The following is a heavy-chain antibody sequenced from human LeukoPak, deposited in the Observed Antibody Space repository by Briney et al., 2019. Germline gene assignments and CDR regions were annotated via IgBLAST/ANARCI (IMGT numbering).Heavy chain of an antibody. CDR3: ARGYFSGSYYYFDY. V-gene: IGHV4-34*01. Sequence: SETLSLTCAVYGGSFSGYYWSWIRQPPGKGLEWIGEINHSGSTNYNPSLKSRVTISVDTSKNQFSLKLSSVTAADTAVYYCARGYFSGSYYYFDYWGQGTLVTVSS. J-gene: IGHJ4*02. CDR1: GGSFSGYY. D-gene: IGHD1-26*01. CDR2: INHSGST.